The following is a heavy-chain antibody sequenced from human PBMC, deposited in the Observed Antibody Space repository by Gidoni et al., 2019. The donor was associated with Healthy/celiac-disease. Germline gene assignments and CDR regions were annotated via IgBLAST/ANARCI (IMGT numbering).Heavy chain of an antibody. CDR2: IYYSGST. Sequence: QVQLQDSGPGLVKPSETLSLTCTVSGGSIISYYWSWIRQPPGKGMEWIGYIYYSGSTNYNPSLKSRVTISVEKSKNQFSMKRSSVTAADTAVYYCARSSIEAAGTDYWGQGTLVTVSS. V-gene: IGHV4-59*01. CDR3: ARSSIEAAGTDY. J-gene: IGHJ4*02. D-gene: IGHD6-13*01. CDR1: GGSIISYY.